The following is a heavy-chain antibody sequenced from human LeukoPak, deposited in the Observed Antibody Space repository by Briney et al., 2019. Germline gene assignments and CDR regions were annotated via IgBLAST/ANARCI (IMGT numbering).Heavy chain of an antibody. Sequence: ASVKVSCKASGYTFTSYDINWVRQAPGQGLEWMGWMNPNSGNTGYAQKFQGRVTMTRNTSISTAYMDLGSLMSEDTAVYYCARGRSHDFLSGYYFWGQGTLVTVSS. CDR3: ARGRSHDFLSGYYF. J-gene: IGHJ4*02. CDR1: GYTFTSYD. V-gene: IGHV1-8*01. CDR2: MNPNSGNT. D-gene: IGHD3-3*01.